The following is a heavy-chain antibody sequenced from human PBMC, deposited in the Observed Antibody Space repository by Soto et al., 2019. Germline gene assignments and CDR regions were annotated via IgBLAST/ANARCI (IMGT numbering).Heavy chain of an antibody. CDR1: GFTFNSYG. J-gene: IGHJ4*02. Sequence: GGSLRLSCAASGFTFNSYGMDWVRQAPGKGLEWVASILYDGNKKFYADSVKGRFTISRDNSKNTPFLQMNSLRGEDTAVFYCAKEGYGDYNLSYWGQGTLVTVYS. D-gene: IGHD4-17*01. CDR3: AKEGYGDYNLSY. CDR2: ILYDGNKK. V-gene: IGHV3-30*18.